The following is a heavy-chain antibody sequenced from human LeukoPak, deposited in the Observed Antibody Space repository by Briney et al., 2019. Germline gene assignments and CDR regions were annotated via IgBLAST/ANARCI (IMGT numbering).Heavy chain of an antibody. CDR2: ISAYNGNT. CDR3: ARDFRIPSYSSSLVGY. CDR1: GYTFTSYG. D-gene: IGHD6-6*01. J-gene: IGHJ4*02. Sequence: ASVKVSCKASGYTFTSYGISWVRQAPGQGLEWMGWISAYNGNTNYAQKLQGRVTMTTDTSTSTAYMELRSLRSDDTAVYYCARDFRIPSYSSSLVGYWGQGTLVTVSS. V-gene: IGHV1-18*01.